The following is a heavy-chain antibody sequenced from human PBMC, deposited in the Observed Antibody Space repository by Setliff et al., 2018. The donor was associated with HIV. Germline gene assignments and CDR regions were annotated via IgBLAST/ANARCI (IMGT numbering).Heavy chain of an antibody. Sequence: SETLSLTCTVSGGSISSYYWSWIRQHPGKGLEWIGYIYYSGSTYYNPSLKSRVTISVDTSKNQFSLKLSSVTAADTAVYYCARVTYYDSSGYLFPFDYWGQGTLVTVSS. J-gene: IGHJ4*02. CDR1: GGSISSYY. CDR3: ARVTYYDSSGYLFPFDY. CDR2: IYYSGST. D-gene: IGHD3-22*01. V-gene: IGHV4-59*06.